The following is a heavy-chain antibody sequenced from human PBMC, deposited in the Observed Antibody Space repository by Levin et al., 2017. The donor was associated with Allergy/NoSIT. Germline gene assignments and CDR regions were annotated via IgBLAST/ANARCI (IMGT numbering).Heavy chain of an antibody. CDR2: IKYDGSEK. J-gene: IGHJ4*02. CDR3: SRSLDY. V-gene: IGHV3-7*04. Sequence: GESLKISCAASGFTFRSSWMDWVRQTPGKGLEWVANIKYDGSEKYYVDSVKGRFTISRDNAKNSMYLQMSSLRDEDTAVYYCSRSLDYWGQGTLVTVSS. CDR1: GFTFRSSW.